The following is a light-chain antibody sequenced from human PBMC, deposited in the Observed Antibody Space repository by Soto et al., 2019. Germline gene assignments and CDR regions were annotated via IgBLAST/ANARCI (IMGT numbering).Light chain of an antibody. V-gene: IGLV2-14*01. Sequence: QSVLTQPASVSGSPGQSITISCTGTSSDVGGYNYVSWYQHNAGKAPRLLLYEVTNRPSGVSNRFSGSKSGNTASLTISGLQTEDEADYYCTSYATSSTLLFGGGTQLTVL. CDR1: SSDVGGYNY. J-gene: IGLJ3*02. CDR3: TSYATSSTLL. CDR2: EVT.